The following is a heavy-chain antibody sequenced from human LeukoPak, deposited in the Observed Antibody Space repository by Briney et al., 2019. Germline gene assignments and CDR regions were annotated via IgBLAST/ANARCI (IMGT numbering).Heavy chain of an antibody. CDR1: GFTFSSYE. CDR3: ARGLRIYLGELSGFDY. D-gene: IGHD3-16*02. J-gene: IGHJ4*02. Sequence: PGGSLRLSCAASGFTFSSYEMNWVRQAPGKGLEWVSYISSSGSTIYYADPVKGRFTISRDNAKNSLYLQMNSLRAEDTAVYYCARGLRIYLGELSGFDYWGQGTLVTVSS. CDR2: ISSSGSTI. V-gene: IGHV3-48*03.